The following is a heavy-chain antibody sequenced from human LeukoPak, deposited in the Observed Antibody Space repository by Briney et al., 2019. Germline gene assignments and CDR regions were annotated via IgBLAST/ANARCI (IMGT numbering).Heavy chain of an antibody. CDR1: GFTVSNYA. Sequence: GVSLRLSCAASGFTVSNYAMSWVRRAPGKGLEWVSSISGSGGSIYDADSVKGRFTISRDNSKNTLYLQMNSLRAEDTAVYYCARTYGNQNYWGQGTLVTVSS. J-gene: IGHJ4*02. CDR2: ISGSGGSI. V-gene: IGHV3-23*01. CDR3: ARTYGNQNY. D-gene: IGHD4-17*01.